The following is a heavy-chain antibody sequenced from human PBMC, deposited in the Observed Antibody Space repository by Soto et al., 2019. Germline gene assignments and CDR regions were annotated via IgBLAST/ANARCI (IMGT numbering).Heavy chain of an antibody. V-gene: IGHV4-39*07. CDR1: GGSITSSSYY. CDR2: IYYSGST. CDR3: ARHRITMVRGWGDDAFDI. D-gene: IGHD3-10*01. J-gene: IGHJ3*02. Sequence: PSETLSLTCTVSGGSITSSSYYWGWIRQPPGKGLEWIGSIYYSGSTYYNPSLKSRVTISVDTSKNQFSLKLSSVTAADTAVYYCARHRITMVRGWGDDAFDIWGQGTMVTVSS.